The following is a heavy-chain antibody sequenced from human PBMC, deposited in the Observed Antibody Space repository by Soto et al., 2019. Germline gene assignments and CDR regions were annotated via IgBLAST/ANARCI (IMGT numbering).Heavy chain of an antibody. CDR3: ARDAARSSSPGNQYYYGMDV. CDR2: ISSSGSTI. V-gene: IGHV3-11*01. D-gene: IGHD6-13*01. CDR1: GFTFSDYY. J-gene: IGHJ6*02. Sequence: QVQLVESGGGLVKPGGSLRLSCAASGFTFSDYYMSWIRQAPGKGLEWVSYISSSGSTIYYADSVKGRFTISRDNAKNSLYLQMNSLRAEDTAVYYCARDAARSSSPGNQYYYGMDVWGQGTTVTVSS.